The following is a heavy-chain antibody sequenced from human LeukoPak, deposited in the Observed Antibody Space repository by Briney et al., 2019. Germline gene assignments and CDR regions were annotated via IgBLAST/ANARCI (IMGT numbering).Heavy chain of an antibody. CDR2: IIPIFGTA. J-gene: IGHJ3*02. CDR3: ARGGLPDDAFDI. Sequence: SVKVSCKASGGTFSSYAISWVRQAPGQGLEWMGGIIPIFGTANYAQKFQGRVTITTDESTSTAYMELSSLRSEDTAVYYCARGGLPDDAFDIWGQGTMVTVSS. CDR1: GGTFSSYA. D-gene: IGHD2-15*01. V-gene: IGHV1-69*05.